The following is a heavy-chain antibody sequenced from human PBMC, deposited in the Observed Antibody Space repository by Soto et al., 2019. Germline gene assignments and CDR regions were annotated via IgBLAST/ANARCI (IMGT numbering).Heavy chain of an antibody. CDR1: GGTFSSYA. V-gene: IGHV1-69*13. CDR2: IIPIFGTA. J-gene: IGHJ4*02. D-gene: IGHD3-22*01. CDR3: ARDPXSSXXXXXXPXYFXY. Sequence: VKVSCKASGGTFSSYAISWVRQAPGQGLEWMGGIIPIFGTANYAQKFQGRVTITADESTSTAYMELSSLRSEDTAVYYCARDPXSSXXXXXXPXYFXYWGQGXXXTXXS.